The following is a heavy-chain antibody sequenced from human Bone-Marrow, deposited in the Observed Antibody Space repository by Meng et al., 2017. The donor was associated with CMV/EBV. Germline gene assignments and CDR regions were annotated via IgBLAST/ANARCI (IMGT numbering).Heavy chain of an antibody. D-gene: IGHD3-3*01. CDR2: MNPNSGNT. CDR1: GYTFTSYD. Sequence: ASVKVSCKASGYTFTSYDINWVRQATGQGLEWMGWMNPNSGNTGYAQKFQGRVTMTRNTSISTAYMELSSLRSEDTAVYYCARAKLRFLEWLLMSRYGMDVWGQGNTVNVYS. J-gene: IGHJ6*02. CDR3: ARAKLRFLEWLLMSRYGMDV. V-gene: IGHV1-8*01.